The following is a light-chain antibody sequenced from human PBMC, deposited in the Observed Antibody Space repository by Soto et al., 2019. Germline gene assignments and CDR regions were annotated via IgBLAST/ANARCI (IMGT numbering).Light chain of an antibody. CDR1: QSVNIY. CDR3: QQRSSWPLS. CDR2: DTS. Sequence: IVLTQSPVSLSSSPGERVTLSCRASQSVNIYLTWHQQKPGQAPRLLIYDTSNRATGIPPRFNGSGSERDFTLTISSLEPEDSALYYCQQRSSWPLSFGGGTKVEIK. V-gene: IGKV3-11*02. J-gene: IGKJ4*01.